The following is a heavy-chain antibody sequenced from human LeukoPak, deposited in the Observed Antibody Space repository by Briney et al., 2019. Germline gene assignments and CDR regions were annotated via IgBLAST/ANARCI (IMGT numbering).Heavy chain of an antibody. J-gene: IGHJ4*02. CDR2: IYPGDSDT. CDR1: GYSFTSYW. CDR3: ASSSVDTAPDY. D-gene: IGHD5-18*01. Sequence: GESLKISCQGSGYSFTSYWIGWVRQLPGKGLEWMGIIYPGDSDTRYSPSFQGQVTISADKSISTAYLQWSSLKASDTAMYYCASSSVDTAPDYWGQGTLVTVSS. V-gene: IGHV5-51*01.